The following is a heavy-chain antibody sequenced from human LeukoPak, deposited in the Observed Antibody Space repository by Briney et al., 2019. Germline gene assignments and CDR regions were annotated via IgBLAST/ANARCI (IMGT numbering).Heavy chain of an antibody. CDR3: ARAGGREYSGSYPNWFDP. J-gene: IGHJ5*02. Sequence: SETLSLTCTVSGGSTSSYYWSWIRQPPGKGLEWIGYIYYSGNTNYNPSLKSRVTISVDTSKNQFSLKLSSVTAADTAVYYCARAGGREYSGSYPNWFDPWGQGTLATVSS. CDR1: GGSTSSYY. CDR2: IYYSGNT. V-gene: IGHV4-59*01. D-gene: IGHD1-26*01.